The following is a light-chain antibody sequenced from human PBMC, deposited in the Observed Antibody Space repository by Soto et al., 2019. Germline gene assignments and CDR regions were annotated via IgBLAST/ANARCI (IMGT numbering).Light chain of an antibody. V-gene: IGKV3-15*01. CDR2: DAS. Sequence: EKVMTQSPATLSVSPGERATLSCRASQTVSNNLAWYQQKPGQAPRLLIYDASARATGIPDRFSGSGSETEFTLTISSLQSEGFAVYFCQQYNIWPATFGQGTRLEIK. CDR1: QTVSNN. CDR3: QQYNIWPAT. J-gene: IGKJ5*01.